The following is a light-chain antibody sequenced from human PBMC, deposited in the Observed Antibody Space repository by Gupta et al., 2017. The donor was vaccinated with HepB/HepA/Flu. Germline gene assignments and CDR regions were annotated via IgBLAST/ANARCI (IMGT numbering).Light chain of an antibody. CDR3: SSYTSRSTLEV. CDR1: SSDVGGYNY. V-gene: IGLV2-14*03. CDR2: DVT. Sequence: QSALTHPASVSGSPGQSITIFCTGTSSDVGGYNYVSWYQQFPGKAPKLMIYDVTNRPSGVSSRFSGSKSGNTASLTISGLRTEDEADYYCSSYTSRSTLEVFGTGTKVTVL. J-gene: IGLJ1*01.